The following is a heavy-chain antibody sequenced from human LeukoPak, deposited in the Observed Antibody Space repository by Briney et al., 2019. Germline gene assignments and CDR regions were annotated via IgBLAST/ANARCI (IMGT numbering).Heavy chain of an antibody. CDR1: GGSFSSDY. J-gene: IGHJ2*01. D-gene: IGHD4-17*01. Sequence: TLSLTCTVSGGSFSSDYWSWIRQSPGKGLEWIGYISYSGETKYSPSLKSRVTMSGDRSKNTFSLRMTSVTAADTAVYFCAKSHPAVTTTDWYFDLWGRGTLVTISS. CDR3: AKSHPAVTTTDWYFDL. CDR2: ISYSGET. V-gene: IGHV4-59*03.